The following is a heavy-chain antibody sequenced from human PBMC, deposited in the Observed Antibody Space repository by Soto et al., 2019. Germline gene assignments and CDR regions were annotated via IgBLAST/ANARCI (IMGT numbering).Heavy chain of an antibody. D-gene: IGHD1-26*01. CDR2: IYFDGITT. CDR1: GFTFKTHW. J-gene: IGHJ4*02. V-gene: IGHV3-74*01. CDR3: ARGGAMGVDY. Sequence: GGSLRLSCTASGFTFKTHWMHWVRQAPGKGLVWVSRIYFDGITTNYADSVKGRLTVSRDNAKNTVYLHVNTLRDEDTAVYYCARGGAMGVDYWGQGTLVTVSS.